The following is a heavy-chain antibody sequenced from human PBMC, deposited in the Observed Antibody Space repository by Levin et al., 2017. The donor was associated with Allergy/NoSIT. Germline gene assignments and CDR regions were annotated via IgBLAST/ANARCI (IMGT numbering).Heavy chain of an antibody. Sequence: SQTLSLTCAVYGGSFSGYYWSWIRQPPGKGLEWIGEINHSGSTNYNPSLKSRVTISVDTSKNQFSLKLSSVTAADTAVYYCARGGQWSVDYWGQGTLVTVSS. CDR3: ARGGQWSVDY. CDR2: INHSGST. D-gene: IGHD6-19*01. V-gene: IGHV4-34*01. CDR1: GGSFSGYY. J-gene: IGHJ4*02.